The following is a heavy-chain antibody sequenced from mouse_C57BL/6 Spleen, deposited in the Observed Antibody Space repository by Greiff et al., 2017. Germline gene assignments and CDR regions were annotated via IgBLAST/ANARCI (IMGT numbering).Heavy chain of an antibody. CDR1: GFTFSDYG. D-gene: IGHD1-1*01. J-gene: IGHJ2*01. Sequence: EVKLVESGGGLVKPGGSLKLSCAASGFTFSDYGMHWVRQAPEKGLEWVAYISSGSSTIYYADTVKGRFTISRDNAKNTLFLQMTSLRSEDTAMYYCARTTTVVPYFDYWCQGTTLTVSS. CDR3: ARTTTVVPYFDY. CDR2: ISSGSSTI. V-gene: IGHV5-17*01.